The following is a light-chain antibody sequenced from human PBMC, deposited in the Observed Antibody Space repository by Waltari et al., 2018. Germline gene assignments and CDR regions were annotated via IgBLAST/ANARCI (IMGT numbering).Light chain of an antibody. V-gene: IGLV2-14*01. Sequence: QSAPTQPPSVSGSPGQSVTISCTGTSSDVGGYNYVSWYQQNPGKAPKLMIYGVSNRPSGVSDRFCGSKSGNTSSLTISGLQAEDEADYYCCSYTTSSTFVFGGGTKLTVL. CDR1: SSDVGGYNY. J-gene: IGLJ6*01. CDR3: CSYTTSSTFV. CDR2: GVS.